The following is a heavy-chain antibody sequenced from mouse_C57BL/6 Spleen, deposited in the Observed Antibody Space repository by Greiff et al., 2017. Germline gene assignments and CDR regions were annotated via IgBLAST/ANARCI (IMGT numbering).Heavy chain of an antibody. Sequence: VKLQESGAELVKPGASVKLSCKASGYTFTSYWMQWVKQRPGQGLEWIGEIDPSDSYTNYNQKFKGKATLTVDTSSSTAYMQLSSLTSEDSAVYYCARRRFFDYWGQGTTLTVSS. V-gene: IGHV1-50*01. CDR2: IDPSDSYT. CDR3: ARRRFFDY. CDR1: GYTFTSYW. J-gene: IGHJ2*01.